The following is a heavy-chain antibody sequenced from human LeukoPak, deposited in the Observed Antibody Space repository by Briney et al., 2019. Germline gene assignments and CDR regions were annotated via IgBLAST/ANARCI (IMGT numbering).Heavy chain of an antibody. CDR3: ARTSGSSALDY. CDR1: GYTFTSYY. Sequence: ASVKVSCKASGYTFTSYYMHWVRQAPGQGLEWMGMINPSGGSTNYAQKFQGRVTMTRDTSTSTVYTELSSLRSEDMAVYYCARTSGSSALDYWGQGTLVTVSS. D-gene: IGHD1-26*01. V-gene: IGHV1-46*01. J-gene: IGHJ4*02. CDR2: INPSGGST.